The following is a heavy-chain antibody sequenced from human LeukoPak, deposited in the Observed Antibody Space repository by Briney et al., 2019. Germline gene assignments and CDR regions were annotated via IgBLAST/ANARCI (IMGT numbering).Heavy chain of an antibody. J-gene: IGHJ4*02. CDR1: GFKFNDYA. V-gene: IGHV3-9*01. CDR3: AKETKVGENLYYFDY. Sequence: HSGRSLRLSCVASGFKFNDYAMHWVRQAPGKGLEWVSGLSWHSGSIGYADSVKGRFIISRDNAKNSLYLEMNSLRPEDSALYYCAKETKVGENLYYFDYWGRGTLVTVPS. D-gene: IGHD1-26*01. CDR2: LSWHSGSI.